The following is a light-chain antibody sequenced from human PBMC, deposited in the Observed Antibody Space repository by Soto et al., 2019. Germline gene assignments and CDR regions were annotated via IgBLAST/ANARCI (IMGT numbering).Light chain of an antibody. CDR2: RAS. J-gene: IGKJ1*01. CDR1: QTISSW. CDR3: QHYTSYSEA. Sequence: DIQMTQSPSTLSGSVGDRVTITCRASQTISSWLAWYQQKPGKAPKLLIYRASTLKSGVPSRFSGSGSGTEFTLTFSSLQPDDFATYYCQHYTSYSEAFGQGTKVELK. V-gene: IGKV1-5*03.